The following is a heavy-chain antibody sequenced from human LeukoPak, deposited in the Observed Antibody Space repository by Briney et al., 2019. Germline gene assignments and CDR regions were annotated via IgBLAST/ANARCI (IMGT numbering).Heavy chain of an antibody. J-gene: IGHJ4*02. Sequence: GGSLRLSCAASGFPFSDSWMDWVRQAPGKGMEWVANIKQDGSERHYADSVKGRFTIFRDNAKNSLFLQMNGLRAEDTAVYYCSRRLDYWGQGALVTVSS. CDR2: IKQDGSER. CDR3: SRRLDY. V-gene: IGHV3-7*01. CDR1: GFPFSDSW.